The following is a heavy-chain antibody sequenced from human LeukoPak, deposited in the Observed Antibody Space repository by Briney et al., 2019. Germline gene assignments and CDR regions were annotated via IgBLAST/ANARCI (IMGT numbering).Heavy chain of an antibody. CDR1: GFTFTNYN. J-gene: IGHJ5*02. V-gene: IGHV3-48*01. CDR3: ARLYGDWFDP. Sequence: GRSLSLSCAPSGFTFTNYNTNWVSHAPGKGLGWISYISGGSGTINYTDSVRGRLTSSRNHPKDSTWRQVARLRVEDTAVYFGARLYGDWFDPWGPGTLVTVSS. D-gene: IGHD4-17*01. CDR2: ISGGSGTI.